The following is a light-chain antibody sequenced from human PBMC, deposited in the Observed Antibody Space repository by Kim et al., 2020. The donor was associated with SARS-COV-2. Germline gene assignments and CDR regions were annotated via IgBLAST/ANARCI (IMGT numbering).Light chain of an antibody. CDR2: KAS. V-gene: IGKV1-5*03. CDR3: QQYNSYLYT. CDR1: QSISSW. Sequence: DIQMTQSPSTLSASIGDRVTITCRASQSISSWLAWYQQKPGKAPKLLIYKASSLEGGVPSRFSGSGSGTEFTLTISSLQPDDFATYYCQQYNSYLYTFGQGTKLEI. J-gene: IGKJ2*01.